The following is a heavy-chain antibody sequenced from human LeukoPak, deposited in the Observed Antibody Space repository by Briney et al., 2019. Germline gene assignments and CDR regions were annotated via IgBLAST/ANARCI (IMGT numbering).Heavy chain of an antibody. CDR3: AIERGLSMIRGVNNWFDP. Sequence: SETLSLTCIVSGASITNFDWSWIRRPAGKGLEWIGHMYSSGNTNYNPSPKSRVAMSLDTSKNQFSLRLNSVTAADTAVYYCAIERGLSMIRGVNNWFDPWGQGTLVTVSS. J-gene: IGHJ5*02. CDR1: GASITNFD. CDR2: MYSSGNT. D-gene: IGHD3-10*01. V-gene: IGHV4-4*07.